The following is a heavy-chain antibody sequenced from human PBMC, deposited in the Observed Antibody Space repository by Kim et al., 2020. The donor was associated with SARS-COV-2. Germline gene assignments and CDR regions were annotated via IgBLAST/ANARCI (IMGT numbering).Heavy chain of an antibody. CDR2: T. D-gene: IGHD3-16*02. V-gene: IGHV4-59*08. Sequence: TNYNPSLKSRVTISVDTSKNQFSLKLSSVTAADTAVYYCARRALGRAFDIWGQGTMVTVSS. CDR3: ARRALGRAFDI. J-gene: IGHJ3*02.